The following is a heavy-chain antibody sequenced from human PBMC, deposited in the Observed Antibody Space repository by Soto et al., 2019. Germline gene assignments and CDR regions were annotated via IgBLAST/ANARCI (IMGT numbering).Heavy chain of an antibody. J-gene: IGHJ5*02. CDR3: ARGGINYDILTGYLPMGWFDP. V-gene: IGHV1-2*04. CDR1: GYTFTGYY. CDR2: INPNSGGT. Sequence: ASVKVSCKASGYTFTGYYMHWVRQAPGQGLERMGWINPNSGGTNYAQKFQGWVTMTRDTSISTAYMELSRLRSDDTAVYYCARGGINYDILTGYLPMGWFDPWGQGTLVTVSS. D-gene: IGHD3-9*01.